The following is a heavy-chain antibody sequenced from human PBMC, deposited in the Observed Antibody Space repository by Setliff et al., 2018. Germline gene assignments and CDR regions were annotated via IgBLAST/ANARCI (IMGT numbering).Heavy chain of an antibody. CDR3: ARDVFPYHYEGAFDI. Sequence: ASVKVSCKASGYTFTSHYMHWVRQAPGLGLEWMGTINPSSGRTSYAQKFQGRVTMTRDTSTSTVYMDMSSLRSEDTAVYYCARDVFPYHYEGAFDIWGQGTMVTDSS. J-gene: IGHJ3*02. V-gene: IGHV1-46*01. CDR2: INPSSGRT. CDR1: GYTFTSHY. D-gene: IGHD3-22*01.